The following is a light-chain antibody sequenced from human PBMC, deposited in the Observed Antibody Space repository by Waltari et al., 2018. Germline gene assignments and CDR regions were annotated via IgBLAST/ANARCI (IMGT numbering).Light chain of an antibody. CDR1: QGISSY. J-gene: IGKJ4*01. V-gene: IGKV1-9*01. CDR2: AAV. Sequence: DIQLTQSPSFLSASVGDRVTITCRASQGISSYLSWYQQKPGKAPKLLIYAAVTLHSGVPSRFSGSGSGTDFTLTISSLQPEDSATYFCLQLSSYPLTFGGGSTVEIK. CDR3: LQLSSYPLT.